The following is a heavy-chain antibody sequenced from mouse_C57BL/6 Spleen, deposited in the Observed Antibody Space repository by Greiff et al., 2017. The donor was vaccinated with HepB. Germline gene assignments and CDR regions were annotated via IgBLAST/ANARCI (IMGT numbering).Heavy chain of an antibody. CDR2: ISYDGSN. J-gene: IGHJ1*03. V-gene: IGHV3-6*01. D-gene: IGHD1-1*01. CDR1: GYSITSGYY. Sequence: EVKLMESGPGLVKPSQSLSLTCSVTGYSITSGYYWNWIRQFPGNKLEWMGYISYDGSNNYNPSLKNRISITRDTSKNQFFLKLNSVTTEDTATYYCARDGYYGSSLDVWGTGTTVTVSS. CDR3: ARDGYYGSSLDV.